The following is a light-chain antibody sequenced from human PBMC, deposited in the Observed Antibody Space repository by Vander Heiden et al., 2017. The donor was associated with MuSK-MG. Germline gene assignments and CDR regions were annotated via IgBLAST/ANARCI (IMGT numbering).Light chain of an antibody. V-gene: IGKV3-15*01. CDR1: QSVGSN. CDR2: AAS. J-gene: IGKJ2*01. CDR3: QHYTNWPYT. Sequence: EVVMTQSPATLSVSPGDRATLSCRASQSVGSNVAWYQQKPGQSPRLLIYAASSSATGLPARFSGSGSGTDFTLIISSLQSEDFGIYYCQHYTNWPYTFGQGAKMEIK.